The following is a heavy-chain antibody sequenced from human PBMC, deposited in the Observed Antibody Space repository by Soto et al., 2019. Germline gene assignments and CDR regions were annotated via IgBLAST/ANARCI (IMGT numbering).Heavy chain of an antibody. J-gene: IGHJ2*01. Sequence: QVQLQQWGAGPLRHLETLSLTCGVSGGSFSGYYWAWIRQSPGTGLEWIGEINDRGSINYNPSLKSRVSISVDTSKNHYSLNLTSVTAADTAVYYCARESHDIVTGPPCVWYFELWGRGTLVTVSS. V-gene: IGHV4-34*01. CDR2: INDRGSI. D-gene: IGHD3-9*01. CDR3: ARESHDIVTGPPCVWYFEL. CDR1: GGSFSGYY.